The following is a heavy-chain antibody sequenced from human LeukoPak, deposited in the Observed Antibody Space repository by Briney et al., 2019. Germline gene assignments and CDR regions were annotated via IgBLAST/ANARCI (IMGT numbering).Heavy chain of an antibody. CDR3: AKDWVQQWPTERDAFDI. D-gene: IGHD6-19*01. CDR2: ISGCGGST. Sequence: GGSLRLSCAASGFTFSSYAMSWVRQAPGKGLEWVSAISGCGGSTYYADSVKGRFTISRDNSKNTLYLQMNSLRAEGTAVYYCAKDWVQQWPTERDAFDIWGQGTMVTVSS. J-gene: IGHJ3*02. V-gene: IGHV3-23*01. CDR1: GFTFSSYA.